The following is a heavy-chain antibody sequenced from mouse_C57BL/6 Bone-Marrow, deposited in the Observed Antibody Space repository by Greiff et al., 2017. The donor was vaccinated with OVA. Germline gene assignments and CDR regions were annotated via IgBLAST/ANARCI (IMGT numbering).Heavy chain of an antibody. D-gene: IGHD2-10*02. V-gene: IGHV1-72*01. CDR2: IDPNSGGT. CDR3: ARWRIWGMYGNYAMDY. Sequence: QVQLQQPGAELVKPGASVKLSCKASGYTFTSYWMHWVKQRPGRGLEWIGRIDPNSGGTKYNEKFKSKATLTVDKPSSTAYMQLSSLTSEDSAVYYCARWRIWGMYGNYAMDYWGQGTSVTVSS. CDR1: GYTFTSYW. J-gene: IGHJ4*01.